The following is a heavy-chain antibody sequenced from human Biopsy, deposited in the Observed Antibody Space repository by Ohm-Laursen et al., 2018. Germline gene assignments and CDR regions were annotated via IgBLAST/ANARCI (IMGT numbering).Heavy chain of an antibody. Sequence: SVKVSCKASGAIFINYAITWVRQAPGQGLEWMGGIIPLFGAPNYTQKFQGRLTITADESKSTTYMELSSLRSEDTAVYYCARLAQIYGDSPFDPWGQGTLVTVSS. J-gene: IGHJ5*02. D-gene: IGHD4-17*01. V-gene: IGHV1-69*13. CDR3: ARLAQIYGDSPFDP. CDR2: IIPLFGAP. CDR1: GAIFINYA.